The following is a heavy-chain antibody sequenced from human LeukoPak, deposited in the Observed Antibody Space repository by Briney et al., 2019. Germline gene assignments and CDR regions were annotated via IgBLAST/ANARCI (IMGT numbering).Heavy chain of an antibody. Sequence: SQTLSLTCTVSGGSISSGDYYWGWIRQPPGKGLEWIGYIYYSGSTYYNPSLKSRVTISVDTSKNQFSLKLSSVTAADTAVYYCARELFWSGYYSLDYWGQGTLVTVSS. J-gene: IGHJ4*02. V-gene: IGHV4-30-4*08. D-gene: IGHD3-3*01. CDR1: GGSISSGDYY. CDR3: ARELFWSGYYSLDY. CDR2: IYYSGST.